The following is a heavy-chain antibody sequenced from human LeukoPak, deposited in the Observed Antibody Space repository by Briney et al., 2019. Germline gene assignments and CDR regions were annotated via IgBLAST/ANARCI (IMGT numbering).Heavy chain of an antibody. CDR2: ISGSGGST. Sequence: GGSLRLSCAASGFTFSSYAMSWVRQAPGKGLEWVSAISGSGGSTYYADSVKGRFTISRDNSKNTLYLQMNSLRAEDTAVYYCTKVRVATKLTTELDYWGQGTLVTVSS. CDR1: GFTFSSYA. V-gene: IGHV3-23*01. CDR3: TKVRVATKLTTELDY. J-gene: IGHJ4*02. D-gene: IGHD4-17*01.